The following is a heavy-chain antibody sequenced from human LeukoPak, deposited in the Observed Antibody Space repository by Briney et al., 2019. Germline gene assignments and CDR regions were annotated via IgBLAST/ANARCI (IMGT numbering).Heavy chain of an antibody. CDR2: IEPSGFTI. J-gene: IGHJ4*01. Sequence: GGSLRLSCAASGFTFSTYAMNWVRQAPGRGLEWVSSIEPSGFTIFYANSVKGRFTISRDNAKNSLYLQMNSLRPDDTALYFCASGIRERGFDYWGHGTLVTVSS. D-gene: IGHD1-1*01. CDR1: GFTFSTYA. V-gene: IGHV3-21*01. CDR3: ASGIRERGFDY.